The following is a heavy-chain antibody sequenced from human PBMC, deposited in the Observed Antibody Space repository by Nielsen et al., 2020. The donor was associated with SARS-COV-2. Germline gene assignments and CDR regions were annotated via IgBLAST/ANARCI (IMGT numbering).Heavy chain of an antibody. D-gene: IGHD2-2*01. CDR1: GFTFSSYG. J-gene: IGHJ6*02. CDR2: ISGSGGST. Sequence: GESLKISCAASGFTFSSYGMRWVRQAPGKGLEWVSAISGSGGSTYYADSVKGRFTISRDNSKNTLYLQMNSLRAEDTAVYYCAKTVVVPAAMYYYYGMDVWGQGTTVTVSS. CDR3: AKTVVVPAAMYYYYGMDV. V-gene: IGHV3-23*01.